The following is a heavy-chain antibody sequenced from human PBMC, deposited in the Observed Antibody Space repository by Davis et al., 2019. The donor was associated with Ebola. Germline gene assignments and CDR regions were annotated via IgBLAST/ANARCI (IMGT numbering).Heavy chain of an antibody. CDR2: IIPIFGTA. CDR3: ARGSLNIAVAVYYYYYGMDV. D-gene: IGHD6-19*01. J-gene: IGHJ6*02. Sequence: AASVKVSCKASGGTFSSYAISWVRQAPGQGLEWMGGIIPIFGTANYAQKFQGRVTITADESTSTAYMELSSLRSEDTAVYYCARGSLNIAVAVYYYYYGMDVWGQGTTVTVSS. V-gene: IGHV1-69*13. CDR1: GGTFSSYA.